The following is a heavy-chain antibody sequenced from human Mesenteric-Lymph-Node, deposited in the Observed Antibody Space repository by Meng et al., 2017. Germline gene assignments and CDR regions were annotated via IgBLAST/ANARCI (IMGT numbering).Heavy chain of an antibody. D-gene: IGHD3-10*01. V-gene: IGHV4-39*07. CDR2: IYYSGSP. Sequence: SETLSLTCTVSGGSISGSTYYWGWIRQPPGMGLEWIGNIYYSGSPYYHPSLKSRVTISVDTSRNQFSLTLNSVTAADTAMYSCARASTYRGRSWFGPWGQGTLVTVSS. CDR1: GGSISGSTYY. J-gene: IGHJ5*02. CDR3: ARASTYRGRSWFGP.